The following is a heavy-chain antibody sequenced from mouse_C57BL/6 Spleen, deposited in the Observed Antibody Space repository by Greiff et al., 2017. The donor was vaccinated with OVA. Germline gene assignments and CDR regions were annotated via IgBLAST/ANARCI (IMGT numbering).Heavy chain of an antibody. D-gene: IGHD1-1*01. CDR1: GYTFTSYT. V-gene: IGHV1-4*01. CDR2: INPSSGYT. J-gene: IGHJ2*01. Sequence: VQGVESGAELARPGASVKMSCKASGYTFTSYTMHWVKQRPGQGLEWIGYINPSSGYTKYNQKFKDKATLTADKSSSTAYMQLSSLTSEDSAVYYCARGGRTVVDPFDYWGQGTTLTVSS. CDR3: ARGGRTVVDPFDY.